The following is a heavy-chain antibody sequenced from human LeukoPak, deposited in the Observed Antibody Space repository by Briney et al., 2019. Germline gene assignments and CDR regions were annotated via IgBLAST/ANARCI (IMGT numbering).Heavy chain of an antibody. D-gene: IGHD2-2*01. CDR1: GFTFSSYW. J-gene: IGHJ5*02. Sequence: PGGSLRLSSAASGFTFSSYWMSWVRQAPGKGLEWVANIKQDGSEKYYVDSVKGRFTISRDNAKNSLYLQMNSLRAEDTAVYYCARDPTHQLLQTWGQGTLVTVSS. V-gene: IGHV3-7*01. CDR2: IKQDGSEK. CDR3: ARDPTHQLLQT.